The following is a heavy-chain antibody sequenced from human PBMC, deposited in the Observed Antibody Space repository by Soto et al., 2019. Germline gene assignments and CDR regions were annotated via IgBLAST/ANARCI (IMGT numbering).Heavy chain of an antibody. V-gene: IGHV1-69*13. D-gene: IGHD6-13*01. J-gene: IGHJ6*02. CDR2: IIPIFGTA. CDR1: GGTFSSYA. CDR3: ARDMEEEAGTSYYYGMDV. Sequence: GASVKVSCKASGGTFSSYAISWVRQAPGQGLEWMGGIIPIFGTANYAQKFQGRVTITADESTSTAYMELSSLRSEDTAVYYCARDMEEEAGTSYYYGMDVWGQGTTVTVSS.